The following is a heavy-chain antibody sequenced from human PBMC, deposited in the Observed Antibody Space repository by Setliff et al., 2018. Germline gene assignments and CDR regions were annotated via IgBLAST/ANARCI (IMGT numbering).Heavy chain of an antibody. D-gene: IGHD5-18*01. CDR2: ISGYNSNT. Sequence: ASVKVSCKASGFTFKTYSFSWIRQATGQGLEWVGWISGYNSNTIYAQNFQGRVTMTTDASTNTAYMELRSLGSDDTAVYYCATFRGYTYGYDYWGQGTLVTVSS. V-gene: IGHV1-18*01. J-gene: IGHJ4*02. CDR1: GFTFKTYS. CDR3: ATFRGYTYGYDY.